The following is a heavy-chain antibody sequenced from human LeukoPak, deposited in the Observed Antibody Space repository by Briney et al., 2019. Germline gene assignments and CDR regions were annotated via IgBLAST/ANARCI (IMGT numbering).Heavy chain of an antibody. Sequence: PSETLSLTCTVSGDSITTYFWSWIRQPPGKGLEWIGYIYYSGTTNYNPSLKSRVTISVDTSKSQVSLKLSSVTAADTAVYYCARDRAIPTAPGYWFDPWGQGTLVTVSS. J-gene: IGHJ5*02. V-gene: IGHV4-59*01. CDR1: GDSITTYF. CDR2: IYYSGTT. D-gene: IGHD2-21*01. CDR3: ARDRAIPTAPGYWFDP.